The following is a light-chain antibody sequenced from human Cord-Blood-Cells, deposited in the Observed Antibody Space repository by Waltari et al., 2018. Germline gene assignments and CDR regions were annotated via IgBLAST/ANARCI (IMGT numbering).Light chain of an antibody. CDR2: DAS. J-gene: IGKJ1*01. CDR3: QQRSNWT. V-gene: IGKV3-11*01. Sequence: ELVLTQSPATLSLSPGERATLSCRASQSVSSYVAWYQQKPGQAPRRLIYDASNRATGIPARFSGSGSGTDFTLTISSLEPEDFAVYYCQQRSNWTFGQGTKVEIK. CDR1: QSVSSY.